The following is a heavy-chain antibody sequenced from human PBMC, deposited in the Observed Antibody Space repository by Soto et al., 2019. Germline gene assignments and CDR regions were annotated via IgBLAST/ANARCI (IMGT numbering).Heavy chain of an antibody. D-gene: IGHD6-6*01. J-gene: IGHJ4*02. CDR3: TRVPFTDSSSSGHRDY. Sequence: QPGGSLRLSCTASGFTFGDYAMSWFRQAPGKGLEWVGFIRSKAYGGTTEYAASVKGRFTISRDDSKSIAYLQMNSLKTEDTAVYYCTRVPFTDSSSSGHRDYWGQGTLVTVSS. CDR1: GFTFGDYA. V-gene: IGHV3-49*03. CDR2: IRSKAYGGTT.